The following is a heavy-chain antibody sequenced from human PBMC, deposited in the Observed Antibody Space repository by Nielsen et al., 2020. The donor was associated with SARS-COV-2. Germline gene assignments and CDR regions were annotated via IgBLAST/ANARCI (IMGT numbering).Heavy chain of an antibody. CDR1: GFSLSTSGMC. D-gene: IGHD5-18*01. V-gene: IGHV2-70*11. CDR3: ARVDTAMVAMDV. J-gene: IGHJ6*02. CDR2: IDWDDDK. Sequence: SGPTLVKPTQTLTLTCTFSGFSLSTSGMCVSWIRQPPGKALEWLARIDWDDDKYYSTSLKTRLTISKDTSKNQVVLTMTNMNPVDTATYYCARVDTAMVAMDVWGQGTTVTVSS.